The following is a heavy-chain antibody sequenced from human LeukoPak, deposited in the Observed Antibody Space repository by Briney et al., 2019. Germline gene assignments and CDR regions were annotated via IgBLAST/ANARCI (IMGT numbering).Heavy chain of an antibody. Sequence: AGGSLRLSCAASGFTFSSYAMHWVRQAPGKGLEWVAVISYDGSNKYYADSVKGRFTISRDNSKNTLYLQMNSLRAEDTAVYYCARDPAAAGTWGQGTLVTVSS. V-gene: IGHV3-30-3*01. CDR1: GFTFSSYA. CDR3: ARDPAAAGT. J-gene: IGHJ5*02. D-gene: IGHD6-13*01. CDR2: ISYDGSNK.